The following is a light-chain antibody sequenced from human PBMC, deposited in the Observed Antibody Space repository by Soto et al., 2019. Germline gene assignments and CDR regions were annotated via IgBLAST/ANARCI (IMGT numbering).Light chain of an antibody. Sequence: EIVLLQSPGTLSLSPGETATLSCRASQSVTGNYLAWYQQKHGQPPRLLVHDASSRASGVPDRFSGSGSGTDFSLTISRLEPEDFAIYYCHYYGRSPPPFGQGTKLEIK. V-gene: IGKV3-20*01. CDR2: DAS. CDR1: QSVTGNY. J-gene: IGKJ2*01. CDR3: HYYGRSPPP.